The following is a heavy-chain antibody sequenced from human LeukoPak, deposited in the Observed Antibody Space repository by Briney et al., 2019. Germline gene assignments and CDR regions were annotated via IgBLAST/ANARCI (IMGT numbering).Heavy chain of an antibody. Sequence: GGSLRLSCGASGFTFSSYAMTWVRQAPGRGLEWVSASGGGGGSINYADSVKGRFTISRDNSKNTLYLQLNILRAEDTAVYYCAKPGYYCSSTSCYLDYWGQGTLVTVSS. CDR2: SGGGGGSI. D-gene: IGHD2-2*01. CDR3: AKPGYYCSSTSCYLDY. J-gene: IGHJ4*02. CDR1: GFTFSSYA. V-gene: IGHV3-23*01.